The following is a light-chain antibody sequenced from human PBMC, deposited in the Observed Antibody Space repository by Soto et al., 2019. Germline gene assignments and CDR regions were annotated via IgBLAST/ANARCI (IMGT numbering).Light chain of an antibody. CDR1: QDITSA. Sequence: AIQLTQSPSSLSASVGDRVTITCRASQDITSALAWYQQKPGKAPNLLIYAASSLKSGVPSRFSGSVSGTDFTLTISSLQPEDFATYYCQQFNSYVITFGQGTRLETK. J-gene: IGKJ5*01. V-gene: IGKV1-13*02. CDR2: AAS. CDR3: QQFNSYVIT.